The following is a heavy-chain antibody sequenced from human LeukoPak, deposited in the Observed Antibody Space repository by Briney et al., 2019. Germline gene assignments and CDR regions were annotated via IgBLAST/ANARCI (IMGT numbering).Heavy chain of an antibody. D-gene: IGHD1-26*01. Sequence: GGSLRLSCAASGFTFSTYTMNWVRQAPGKGLEWVSSIGSSSSYIYYADSVKGRFTISRDNAKNSLYLQMNSLRAEDTAVYYCARDELGAIPPAIDSWGQGTLVTVSS. CDR3: ARDELGAIPPAIDS. CDR1: GFTFSTYT. V-gene: IGHV3-21*01. CDR2: IGSSSSYI. J-gene: IGHJ5*01.